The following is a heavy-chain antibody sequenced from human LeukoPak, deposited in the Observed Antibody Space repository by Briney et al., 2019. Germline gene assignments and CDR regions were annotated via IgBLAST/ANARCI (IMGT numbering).Heavy chain of an antibody. CDR3: AREPDLYYDILTGYYSGEYYFDY. CDR2: IIPILGIA. D-gene: IGHD3-9*01. CDR1: GGIFSSYA. Sequence: GASVKVSCKASGGIFSSYAISWVRQAPGQGLEWMGRIIPILGIANYAQKFQGRVTITADKSTSTAYMELSSLRSEDTAVYYCAREPDLYYDILTGYYSGEYYFDYWGQGTLVTVSS. J-gene: IGHJ4*02. V-gene: IGHV1-69*04.